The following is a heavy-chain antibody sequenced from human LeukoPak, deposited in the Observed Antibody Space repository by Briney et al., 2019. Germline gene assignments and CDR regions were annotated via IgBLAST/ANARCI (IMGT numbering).Heavy chain of an antibody. J-gene: IGHJ4*02. D-gene: IGHD4-17*01. CDR3: ARHGVYGDCLFDY. V-gene: IGHV4-39*01. CDR2: INYSGST. CDR1: GGXVSSTTYY. Sequence: SETLSLTCTVSGGXVSSTTYYWSWIRQPPGRGLQWLASINYSGSTYYNPSLKSRVTISVDTSENQFSLKLSSVTAADTAEYYCARHGVYGDCLFDYWGQGTLVTVSS.